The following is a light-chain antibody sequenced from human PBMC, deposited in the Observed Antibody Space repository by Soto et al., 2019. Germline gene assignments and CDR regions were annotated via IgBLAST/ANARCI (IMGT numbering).Light chain of an antibody. CDR3: GADHGSGSNFVSV. Sequence: QSVLTQPPSASASLGASVTLTCTLSSGYSNYKVDWYQQRPGKGPRFVMRVGTGGIVGSKGDGIPDRFSVLGSGLNRYPTIKNIQEEDESDYHCGADHGSGSNFVSVFGGGTKVTVL. J-gene: IGLJ2*01. V-gene: IGLV9-49*01. CDR2: VGTGGIVG. CDR1: SGYSNYK.